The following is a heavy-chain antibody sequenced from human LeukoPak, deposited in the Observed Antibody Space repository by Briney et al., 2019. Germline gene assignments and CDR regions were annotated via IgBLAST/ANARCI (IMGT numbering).Heavy chain of an antibody. Sequence: ASVKVSCKASGYTFTGYYMHWVRQAPGQGLEWMGWINPNSGGTNYAQKFQGRVTMTRDTSISTAYMELSRLRSDDTAVYYCARDMVRLYSFDYWGQGTLVTVSS. D-gene: IGHD3-10*01. CDR3: ARDMVRLYSFDY. J-gene: IGHJ4*02. CDR1: GYTFTGYY. CDR2: INPNSGGT. V-gene: IGHV1-2*02.